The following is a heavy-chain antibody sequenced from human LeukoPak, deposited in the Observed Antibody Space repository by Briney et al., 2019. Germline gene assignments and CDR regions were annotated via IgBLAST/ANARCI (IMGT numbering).Heavy chain of an antibody. CDR1: GFTFSSYS. J-gene: IGHJ4*02. D-gene: IGHD6-19*01. CDR2: ISSSSSTK. V-gene: IGHV3-48*01. Sequence: PGGSLRLSCAASGFTFSSYSMSWVRQAPGKGWEWLSYISSSSSTKYYADSVKGRFTISRDNARNSLYLQMNSLRAEDMAVYYCVRGAETGTSRFDYWGQGILVTVSS. CDR3: VRGAETGTSRFDY.